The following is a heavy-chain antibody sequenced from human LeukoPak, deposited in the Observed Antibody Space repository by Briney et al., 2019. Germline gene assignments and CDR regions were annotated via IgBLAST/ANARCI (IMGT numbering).Heavy chain of an antibody. CDR1: GYTFTRYG. CDR3: ARAQLPYYYYGMDV. Sequence: ASVKVSCKASGYTFTRYGISWERQAPGRGLEWMGWISAYNGNTNYAQKLQGRVTMTTDTSTSTAYMELRSLRSDDTAVYYCARAQLPYYYYGMDVWGQGTTVTVSS. D-gene: IGHD2-2*01. CDR2: ISAYNGNT. J-gene: IGHJ6*02. V-gene: IGHV1-18*01.